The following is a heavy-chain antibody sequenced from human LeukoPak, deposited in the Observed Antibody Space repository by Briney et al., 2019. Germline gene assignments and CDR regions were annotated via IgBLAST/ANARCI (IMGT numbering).Heavy chain of an antibody. J-gene: IGHJ4*02. D-gene: IGHD2-2*01. CDR2: ISGSGAST. Sequence: PGGSLRLSCAASGFTFSTYAISWVRQAPGKGLEWVSAISGSGASTYYADSVKGRFTISRDNSKNTLYPQMNSLRAEDTAVYYCAKGYCSGTNCYVFFDYWGRGTLVTVSS. CDR1: GFTFSTYA. V-gene: IGHV3-23*01. CDR3: AKGYCSGTNCYVFFDY.